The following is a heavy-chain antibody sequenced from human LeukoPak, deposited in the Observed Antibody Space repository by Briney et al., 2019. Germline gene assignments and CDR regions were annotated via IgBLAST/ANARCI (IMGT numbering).Heavy chain of an antibody. D-gene: IGHD3-10*01. CDR2: LSGNGNTI. V-gene: IGHV3-23*01. CDR3: AKHYYDSGRWTFDI. CDR1: GFTFSTYA. Sequence: GGSLRLSCAASGFTFSTYAMSWVRQAPGKGLECVSALSGNGNTIYYADSVKGRFTISRDNSKNTLYLQMNSLRAEDTAVYYCAKHYYDSGRWTFDIWGQGTTVTVSS. J-gene: IGHJ3*02.